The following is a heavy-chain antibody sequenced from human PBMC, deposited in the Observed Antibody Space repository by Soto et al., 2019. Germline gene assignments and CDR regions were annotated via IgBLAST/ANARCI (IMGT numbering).Heavy chain of an antibody. CDR1: GFEFRNYA. CDR2: IWFDGSKK. J-gene: IGHJ5*02. Sequence: GGSLRLSCAASGFEFRNYAIHWVRQAPGKGLEWLAVIWFDGSKKYYADSVKGRFTISRDNSKNTVYLDMDSLTADDSGVFYCARAHTMMILDRFDPWGQGTLVTVSS. D-gene: IGHD3-22*01. V-gene: IGHV3-33*01. CDR3: ARAHTMMILDRFDP.